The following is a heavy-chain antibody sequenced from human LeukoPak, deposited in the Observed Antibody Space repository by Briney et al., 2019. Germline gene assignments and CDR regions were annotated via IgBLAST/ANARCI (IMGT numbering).Heavy chain of an antibody. D-gene: IGHD5-12*01. V-gene: IGHV4-34*01. CDR3: ARVRLVDIVATTPYYFDY. CDR1: GGSFSGYY. J-gene: IGHJ4*02. CDR2: INHSGST. Sequence: SETLSLTCAVYGGSFSGYYWSWIRQLPGKGLEWIGEINHSGSTNYNPSLKSRVTISVDTSKNQFSLKLSSVTAADTAVYYCARVRLVDIVATTPYYFDYWGQGTLVTVSS.